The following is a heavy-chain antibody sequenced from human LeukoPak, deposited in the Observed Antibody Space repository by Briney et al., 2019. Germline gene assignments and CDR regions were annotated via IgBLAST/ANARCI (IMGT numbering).Heavy chain of an antibody. J-gene: IGHJ5*02. CDR3: ARSKTTVTSNWFDP. CDR1: GGSISSYY. D-gene: IGHD4-17*01. V-gene: IGHV4-59*08. CDR2: IHYTGST. Sequence: SETLSLTCTVSGGSISSYYWSWIRQPPGKGLEWIGHIHYTGSTSYNPSLKSRVTISVDTSKNHFSLQLSSVTAADTAVYYCARSKTTVTSNWFDPWGQGTLVTVSS.